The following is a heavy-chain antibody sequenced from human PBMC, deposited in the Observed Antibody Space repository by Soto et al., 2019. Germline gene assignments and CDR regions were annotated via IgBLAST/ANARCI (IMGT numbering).Heavy chain of an antibody. V-gene: IGHV1-18*01. CDR3: ARGPTDYYDNSGDYFLDY. CDR2: ISTYNGNR. D-gene: IGHD3-22*01. Sequence: QVQLVQSGAEVKKPGASVKVSCKASGYTFTTYGMSWVRQAPGQGLDWMGWISTYNGNRKYAERLQGRDTMTTDTTTSTAYMELRSLRSDDTAVYYCARGPTDYYDNSGDYFLDYWGQGSLLTVSS. CDR1: GYTFTTYG. J-gene: IGHJ4*02.